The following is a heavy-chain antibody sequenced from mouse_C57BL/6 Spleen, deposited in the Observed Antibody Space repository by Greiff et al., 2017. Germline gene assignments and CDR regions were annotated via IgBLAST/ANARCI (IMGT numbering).Heavy chain of an antibody. J-gene: IGHJ3*01. D-gene: IGHD2-1*01. CDR2: IDPSDSYT. CDR3: ARSIYYGNYVPFAY. Sequence: VQLQQPGAELVMPGASVKLSCKASGYTFTSYWMHWVKQRPGQGLEWIGEIDPSDSYTTYNQKFKGKSTLTVDKSSSTAYMQLSSLTSEDSAVYYCARSIYYGNYVPFAYWGQGTLVTVSA. CDR1: GYTFTSYW. V-gene: IGHV1-69*01.